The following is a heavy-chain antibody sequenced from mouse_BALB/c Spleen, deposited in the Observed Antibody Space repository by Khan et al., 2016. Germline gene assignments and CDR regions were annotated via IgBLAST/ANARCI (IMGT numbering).Heavy chain of an antibody. J-gene: IGHJ4*01. V-gene: IGHV5-12-1*01. CDR2: ISSGGGST. CDR3: ARHRGNYVYYAMDY. CDR1: GFAFSSYD. Sequence: EVELVESGGGLVKPGGSLKLSCAASGFAFSSYDMSWVRQTPEKRLEWVAYISSGGGSTYYPDTVKGRFTITRDNAKNTPYLQMSSLKSEDTAMYYCARHRGNYVYYAMDYWCQGTSVTVSS. D-gene: IGHD2-1*01.